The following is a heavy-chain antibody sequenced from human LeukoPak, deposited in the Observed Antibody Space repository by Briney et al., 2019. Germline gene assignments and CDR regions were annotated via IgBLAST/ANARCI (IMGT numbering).Heavy chain of an antibody. D-gene: IGHD2-15*01. J-gene: IGHJ5*02. V-gene: IGHV4-39*01. Sequence: WVRQAPGKGLEYIGSIYYSGSTYYNPSLKSRVTISVDTSKNQFSLKLSSVTAADTAVYYCARHPVVVATGGWFDPWGQGTLVTVSS. CDR3: ARHPVVVATGGWFDP. CDR2: IYYSGST.